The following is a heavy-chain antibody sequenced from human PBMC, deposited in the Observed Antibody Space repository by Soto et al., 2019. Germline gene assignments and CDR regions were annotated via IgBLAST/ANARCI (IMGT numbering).Heavy chain of an antibody. D-gene: IGHD2-2*01. CDR2: VHHSWGS. J-gene: IGHJ6*02. Sequence: SETLSLTCTVSGGSISSYYWSWFRQSPGKRMEWIGYVHHSWGSSYNPSLQSRVAISLDASKSQFSLKVTSVTATDTAVYYCARVSEDIVLVPAGRDPDYYYYYGMDVWGQGTTVTVSS. CDR3: ARVSEDIVLVPAGRDPDYYYYYGMDV. V-gene: IGHV4-59*08. CDR1: GGSISSYY.